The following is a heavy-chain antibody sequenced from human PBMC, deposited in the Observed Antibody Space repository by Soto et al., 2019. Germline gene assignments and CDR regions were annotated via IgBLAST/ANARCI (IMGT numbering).Heavy chain of an antibody. CDR2: IYQSGVT. CDR3: AGMPYTSGLRFDP. J-gene: IGHJ5*02. Sequence: SETLSLTCNMSGDSYSISTYSWSWIRQPPGKALQWIGFIYQSGVTSYNPSLASRVSISLDRSNNQCSLKLRSVTAADTAVYFCAGMPYTSGLRFDPWGPGTLVTVSS. V-gene: IGHV4-30-2*01. D-gene: IGHD6-19*01. CDR1: GDSYSISTYS.